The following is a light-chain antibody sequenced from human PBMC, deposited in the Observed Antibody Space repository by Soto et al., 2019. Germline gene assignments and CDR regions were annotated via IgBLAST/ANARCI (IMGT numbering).Light chain of an antibody. CDR2: EVS. CDR1: SSDVGGFNY. CDR3: SSYTSSTTSLYV. V-gene: IGLV2-14*01. J-gene: IGLJ1*01. Sequence: QSALTQPASVSGSPGQSITISCSGTSSDVGGFNYVSWYQQHPGEAPKLIIYEVSNRPSGVSNRFSGSKSDNTASLTVSGLQAEDEADYYCSSYTSSTTSLYVFGTGTKLTVL.